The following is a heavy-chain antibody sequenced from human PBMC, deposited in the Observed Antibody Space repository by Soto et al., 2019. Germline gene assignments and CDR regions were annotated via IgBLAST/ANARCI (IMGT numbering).Heavy chain of an antibody. Sequence: PGGSLRLSCAASGFTFSDHYMTWIRQPPGKGLEWVSYISSGSTYAYSADSVKGRFTISRDNANNSLYLQMNSLKAEDTAVYYCAKGRSYYYYYGVDVWGQGTTVTVSS. CDR2: ISSGSTYA. J-gene: IGHJ6*02. CDR1: GFTFSDHY. V-gene: IGHV3-11*05. CDR3: AKGRSYYYYYGVDV.